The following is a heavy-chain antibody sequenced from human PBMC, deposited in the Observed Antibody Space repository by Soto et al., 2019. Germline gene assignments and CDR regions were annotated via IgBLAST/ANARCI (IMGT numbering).Heavy chain of an antibody. Sequence: PLETLSLTCTVSGGSISSGDYYWSWIRQPPGKGLEWIGYIYYSGSTYYNPSLKSRVTISVDTSKNQFSLKLSSVTAADTAVYYCARVRTDGRDDYYYYGLDVWGQGTTVTVSS. CDR2: IYYSGST. CDR3: ARVRTDGRDDYYYYGLDV. J-gene: IGHJ6*02. CDR1: GGSISSGDYY. V-gene: IGHV4-30-4*01.